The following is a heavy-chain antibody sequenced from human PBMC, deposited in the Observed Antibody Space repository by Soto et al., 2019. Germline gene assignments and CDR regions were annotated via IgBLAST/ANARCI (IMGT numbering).Heavy chain of an antibody. Sequence: PSETLSLTCAVYGGSFSGYYWSWIRQPPGKGLEWIGEINHSGSTNYNPSLKSRVTISVDTSKNQFSLKLSSVTAADTAVYYCAREYQYDSSGYSNRDFDYWGQGTLVTVSS. V-gene: IGHV4-34*01. D-gene: IGHD3-22*01. CDR2: INHSGST. CDR3: AREYQYDSSGYSNRDFDY. J-gene: IGHJ4*02. CDR1: GGSFSGYY.